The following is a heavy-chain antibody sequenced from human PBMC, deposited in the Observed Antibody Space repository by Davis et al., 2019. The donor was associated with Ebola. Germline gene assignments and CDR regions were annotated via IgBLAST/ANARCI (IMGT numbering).Heavy chain of an antibody. Sequence: GESLKISCAASGFTFSSYAMHWVRQAPGKGLEWVAVISYDGSNKYYADSVKGRFTISRDNSKNTLYLQMNSLRDEDTAVYYCARAGAVAGMNYWGQGTLVTVSS. V-gene: IGHV3-30-3*01. CDR2: ISYDGSNK. J-gene: IGHJ4*02. D-gene: IGHD6-19*01. CDR1: GFTFSSYA. CDR3: ARAGAVAGMNY.